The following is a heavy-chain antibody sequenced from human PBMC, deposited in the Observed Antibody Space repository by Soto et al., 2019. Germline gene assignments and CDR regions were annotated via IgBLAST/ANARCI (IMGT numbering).Heavy chain of an antibody. CDR3: ARSIAARLTWFDP. CDR1: GGSISSGDYS. CDR2: IKQDGSEK. V-gene: IGHV3-7*01. D-gene: IGHD6-6*01. J-gene: IGHJ5*02. Sequence: PSETLSLTCAVSGGSISSGDYSWNWIRQPPGKGLEWVANIKQDGSEKYYVDSVKGRFTISRDNAKNSLYLQMNSLRAEDTAVYYGARSIAARLTWFDPGGQEPRFTVPS.